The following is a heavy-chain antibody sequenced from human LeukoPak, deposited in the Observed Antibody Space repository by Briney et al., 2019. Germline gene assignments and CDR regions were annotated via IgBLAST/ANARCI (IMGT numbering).Heavy chain of an antibody. V-gene: IGHV4-39*07. CDR2: IYYSGST. D-gene: IGHD3-10*01. CDR3: ARVGEGELGNWFDP. Sequence: PSETLSLTCTVSGGSISSSSYYWGWIRQPPGKGLEWIGSIYYSGSTYYNPSLKSRVTISVDTSKNQFSLKLSSVTAADTAVYYCARVGEGELGNWFDPWGQGTLVTVSS. J-gene: IGHJ5*02. CDR1: GGSISSSSYY.